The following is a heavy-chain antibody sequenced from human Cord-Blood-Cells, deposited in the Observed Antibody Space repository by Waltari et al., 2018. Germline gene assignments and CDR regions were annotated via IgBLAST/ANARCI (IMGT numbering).Heavy chain of an antibody. D-gene: IGHD5-18*01. J-gene: IGHJ4*02. Sequence: EVQLVESGGGLVQPGGSLRLSCAASGFTFSSYSMNWVRQAPGKGLEWVAYISSSSSTIDYADSVKGRFTISRDNAKKSLYLQMNSLRDEDTAVYYCARDWGYSELWWDGYWGQGTLVTVSS. CDR2: ISSSSSTI. V-gene: IGHV3-48*02. CDR1: GFTFSSYS. CDR3: ARDWGYSELWWDGY.